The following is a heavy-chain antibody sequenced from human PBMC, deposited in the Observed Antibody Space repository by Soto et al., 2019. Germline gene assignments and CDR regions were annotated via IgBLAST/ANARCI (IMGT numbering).Heavy chain of an antibody. CDR2: ISWNSGSI. D-gene: IGHD2-21*02. Sequence: GGSLRLSCAASGFTFDDYAMHWVRQAPGKGLEWVSGISWNSGSIGYADSVKGRFTISRDNAKNSLYLQMNSLRAEDTALYYCAKDIRGDSKYYFDYWGQGTLVTVSS. CDR1: GFTFDDYA. J-gene: IGHJ4*02. V-gene: IGHV3-9*01. CDR3: AKDIRGDSKYYFDY.